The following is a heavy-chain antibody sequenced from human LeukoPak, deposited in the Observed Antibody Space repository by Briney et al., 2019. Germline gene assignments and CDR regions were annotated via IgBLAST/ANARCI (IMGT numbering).Heavy chain of an antibody. CDR3: ARVSVPAAKWDAFDI. V-gene: IGHV1-2*02. CDR1: GYTFTGYY. J-gene: IGHJ3*02. CDR2: INPNSGGT. D-gene: IGHD2-2*01. Sequence: ASVKVSCKASGYTFTGYYMHWVRQAPGQGLEWMGWINPNSGGTNYAQKFQGRVTMTRDTSISTAYVELSRLRSDDTAVYYCARVSVPAAKWDAFDIWGQGTMVTVSS.